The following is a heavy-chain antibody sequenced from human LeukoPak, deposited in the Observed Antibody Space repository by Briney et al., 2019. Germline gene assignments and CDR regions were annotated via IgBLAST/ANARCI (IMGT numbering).Heavy chain of an antibody. Sequence: PGGSLRLSCAASGFTFSSYGMSWVRQAPGKGLEWVSAISASGGSTYYADSVKGRFTISRDNSKNTLYLQMNSLRAEDTAVYYCAKGGYCSGGSCYAEYFQHWGQGTLVTVSS. CDR2: ISASGGST. CDR1: GFTFSSYG. CDR3: AKGGYCSGGSCYAEYFQH. D-gene: IGHD2-15*01. J-gene: IGHJ1*01. V-gene: IGHV3-23*01.